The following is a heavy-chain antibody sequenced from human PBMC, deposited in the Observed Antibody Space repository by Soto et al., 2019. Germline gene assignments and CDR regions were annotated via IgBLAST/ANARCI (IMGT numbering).Heavy chain of an antibody. CDR3: ARDPFVVVTESHAWYFDL. J-gene: IGHJ2*01. CDR2: IIPIFGTA. Sequence: QVQLVQSGAEVKKPGSSVKVSCKASGGTFSSYAISWVRQAPGQGLEWMGGIIPIFGTANYAQKFQGRVTITADESTSTAYMELSSLRSEDTAVYYCARDPFVVVTESHAWYFDLWGRGTLVTVSS. V-gene: IGHV1-69*01. CDR1: GGTFSSYA. D-gene: IGHD2-21*02.